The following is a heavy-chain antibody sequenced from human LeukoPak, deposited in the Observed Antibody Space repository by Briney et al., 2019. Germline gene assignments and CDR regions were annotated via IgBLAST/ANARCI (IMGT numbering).Heavy chain of an antibody. CDR1: EFTFSNYG. V-gene: IGHV3-30*02. Sequence: PGGSLRLSCAASEFTFSNYGMHWVRQAPGKGLEWVAFIRFDGGNKYYADSVKGRFTISSDNSKNTLYLQMNSLRAEDTAVYYCAETTPYYYYYIDVWGKGTPVPVSS. J-gene: IGHJ6*03. CDR3: AETTPYYYYYIDV. CDR2: IRFDGGNK. D-gene: IGHD4-11*01.